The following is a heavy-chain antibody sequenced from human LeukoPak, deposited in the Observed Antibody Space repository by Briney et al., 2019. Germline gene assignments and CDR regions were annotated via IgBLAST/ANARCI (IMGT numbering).Heavy chain of an antibody. CDR3: ARRLAATPFDS. CDR2: IYPSGNT. CDR1: GDSISNSRHY. J-gene: IGHJ4*02. V-gene: IGHV4-61*02. D-gene: IGHD6-19*01. Sequence: PSQTLSLTCTVSGDSISNSRHYWSWIRQPAGKALEWIGRIYPSGNTNYNPSLKSRVSISLDTSKNQFSLKLSSVTAADTAVYYCARRLAATPFDSWGQGTLVTVSS.